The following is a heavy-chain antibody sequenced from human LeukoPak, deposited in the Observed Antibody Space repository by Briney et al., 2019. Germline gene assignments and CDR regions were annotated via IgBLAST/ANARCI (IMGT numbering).Heavy chain of an antibody. CDR1: GYSISSGYY. CDR2: MYHSGST. CDR3: ARRILGYCSSTSCLWFDP. J-gene: IGHJ5*02. D-gene: IGHD2-2*01. Sequence: SETLSLTCAVSGYSISSGYYWGWIRQPPGKVLEWIGSMYHSGSTYYNPSLKSRVTISVDTSKNQFSLKLSSVTAADTAVYYCARRILGYCSSTSCLWFDPWGQGTLVTVSS. V-gene: IGHV4-38-2*01.